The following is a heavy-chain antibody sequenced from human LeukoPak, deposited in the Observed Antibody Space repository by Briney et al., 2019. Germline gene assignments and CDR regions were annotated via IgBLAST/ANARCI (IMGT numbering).Heavy chain of an antibody. D-gene: IGHD4-23*01. Sequence: PGGSLRLSCAASGFTFSSYWMSWVRQAPGKGLEWVANIKQDGSEKYCVDSVKGRFTISRDNAKNSLDLQMNSLRAEDTAVYYCARYDYGGNYDYWGQGTLVTVSS. J-gene: IGHJ4*02. CDR1: GFTFSSYW. CDR3: ARYDYGGNYDY. V-gene: IGHV3-7*04. CDR2: IKQDGSEK.